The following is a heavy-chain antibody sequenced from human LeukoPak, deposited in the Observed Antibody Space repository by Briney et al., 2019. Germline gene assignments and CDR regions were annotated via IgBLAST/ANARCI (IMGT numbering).Heavy chain of an antibody. CDR3: ARGSPTIRLVRGRGEYYYGMDV. Sequence: GGSLRLSCAASGFTFSSYAISWVRQAPGKGLEWVSTISGSAGTTYYADSVKGRFTISRDSAKNSLYLQMSSLRAEDTAVYFCARGSPTIRLVRGRGEYYYGMDVWGQGTTVTVSS. J-gene: IGHJ6*02. CDR2: ISGSAGTT. CDR1: GFTFSSYA. D-gene: IGHD3-10*01. V-gene: IGHV3-23*01.